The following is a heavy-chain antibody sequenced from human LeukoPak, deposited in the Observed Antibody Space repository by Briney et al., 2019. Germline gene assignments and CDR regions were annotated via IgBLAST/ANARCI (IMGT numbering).Heavy chain of an antibody. D-gene: IGHD5-18*01. CDR2: IYYSGST. Sequence: SETLSLTCTVSGGSISSYYWSWIRQPPGKGLEWIGYIYYSGSTNYNPSLKSRVTISVDTSKNQFSLKLSSVTAADTAVYYCARLVYSYGQERFDYWGQGTLVTVSS. CDR1: GGSISSYY. CDR3: ARLVYSYGQERFDY. V-gene: IGHV4-59*01. J-gene: IGHJ4*02.